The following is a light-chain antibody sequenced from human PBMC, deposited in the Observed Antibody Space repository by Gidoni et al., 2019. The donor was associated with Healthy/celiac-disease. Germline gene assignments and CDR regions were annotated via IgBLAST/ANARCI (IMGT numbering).Light chain of an antibody. V-gene: IGKV3-11*01. CDR1: QSVSSY. CDR3: QQRSNWPPPLT. CDR2: DAS. J-gene: IGKJ4*01. Sequence: EIVLTQSPATRSLSPGERATFSCRASQSVSSYLAWYQQKPGQAPRLLIYDASNRATGIPARFSGSGSGTDFTLTISSLEPEDFAVYYCQQRSNWPPPLTFGGGTKVEIK.